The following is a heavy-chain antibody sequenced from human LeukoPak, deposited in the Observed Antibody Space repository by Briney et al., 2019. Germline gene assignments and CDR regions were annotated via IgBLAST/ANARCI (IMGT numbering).Heavy chain of an antibody. D-gene: IGHD6-13*01. Sequence: SVKVSCKASGGTFSSYAISWVRQAPGQGLEWMGGIIPIFGTANYAQKFQGRVTITADESTSTAYMELSSLRSEDTAVYYCARDIAAAGLHGPVPTKNWFDPWGQETLVTVSS. CDR1: GGTFSSYA. V-gene: IGHV1-69*01. CDR2: IIPIFGTA. J-gene: IGHJ5*02. CDR3: ARDIAAAGLHGPVPTKNWFDP.